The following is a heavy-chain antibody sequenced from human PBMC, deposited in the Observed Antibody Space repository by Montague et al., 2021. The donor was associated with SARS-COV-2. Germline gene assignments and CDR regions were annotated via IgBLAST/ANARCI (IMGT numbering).Heavy chain of an antibody. CDR3: SCGEITTRGRIYCYGLDV. Sequence: SETLSLTCSVSGGPISRSNYYWGWIRQPPGTGLEWIGSMYYSRSTYYNPSLKSPITISVDTSKNPFSLKLSSVTATDTAVYYCSCGEITTRGRIYCYGLDVWGQGTTVTVSS. D-gene: IGHD3-10*01. V-gene: IGHV4-39*07. J-gene: IGHJ6*02. CDR1: GGPISRSNYY. CDR2: MYYSRST.